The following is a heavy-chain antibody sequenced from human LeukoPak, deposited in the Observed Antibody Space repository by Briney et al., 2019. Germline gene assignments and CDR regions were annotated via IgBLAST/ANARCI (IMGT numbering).Heavy chain of an antibody. D-gene: IGHD6-13*01. CDR1: GFTFSSYW. V-gene: IGHV3-7*01. CDR3: ARRIAAATSDYYYYYMDV. CDR2: IKQDGSEK. J-gene: IGHJ6*03. Sequence: GGSLRLSCAASGFTFSSYWMSWVRQAPGKGLEWVANIKQDGSEKYYVDSVKGRFTISRDNAKNSLYLQMNSLSAEDTAVYYCARRIAAATSDYYYYYMDVWGKGTTVTVSS.